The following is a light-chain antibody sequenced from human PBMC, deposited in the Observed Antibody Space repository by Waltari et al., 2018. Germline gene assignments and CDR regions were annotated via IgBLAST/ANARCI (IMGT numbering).Light chain of an antibody. Sequence: AIQMTQSPSSLSASVGDTVTITCRASQDIRNDLGWYQQRPGKAPKLLIYTASSLQSGVPSRFSGSGSGTDFSLTISSLQPEDFATYYCQQSYTTAYTFGQGTKLEIK. V-gene: IGKV1-6*01. J-gene: IGKJ2*01. CDR2: TAS. CDR3: QQSYTTAYT. CDR1: QDIRND.